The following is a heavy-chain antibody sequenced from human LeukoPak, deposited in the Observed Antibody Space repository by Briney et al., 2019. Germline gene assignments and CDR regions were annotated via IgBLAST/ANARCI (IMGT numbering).Heavy chain of an antibody. J-gene: IGHJ4*02. CDR3: AREYGGNPGLFGY. Sequence: VASVKVSCKASGYTFIGYGISWVRQAPGQGLEWMGWITPCNGNTNYVQNFQGRVTMTTDTSTSTAYMELRSLRSDDTAVYYCAREYGGNPGLFGYWGQGTLVTVSS. D-gene: IGHD4-23*01. V-gene: IGHV1-18*01. CDR2: ITPCNGNT. CDR1: GYTFIGYG.